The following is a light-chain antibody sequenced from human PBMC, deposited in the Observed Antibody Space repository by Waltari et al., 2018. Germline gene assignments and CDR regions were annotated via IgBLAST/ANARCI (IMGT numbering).Light chain of an antibody. V-gene: IGKV3-15*01. J-gene: IGKJ1*01. CDR1: RSVSSH. CDR2: GSS. Sequence: SCTASRSVSSHLAWYQQKPGQAPRLLIYGSSTRATGIPARFSGSGSGTEFTLTISSLQSEDFAVYYCQQYNNWLWTFGQGTKVEIK. CDR3: QQYNNWLWT.